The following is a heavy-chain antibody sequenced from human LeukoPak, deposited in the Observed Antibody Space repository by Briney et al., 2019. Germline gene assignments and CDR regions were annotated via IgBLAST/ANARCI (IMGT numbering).Heavy chain of an antibody. D-gene: IGHD2-15*01. J-gene: IGHJ4*02. CDR2: ISYDGSNK. CDR1: GFTFSSYA. V-gene: IGHV3-30-3*01. CDR3: ARDLECSGGSCYSVLDY. Sequence: EPGGSLRLSCAASGFTFSSYAMHWVRQAPGKGLEWVAVISYDGSNKYYADSVKGRFTISRDNSKNTLYLQMNSLRAEDTAVYYCARDLECSGGSCYSVLDYWGQGTLVTVSS.